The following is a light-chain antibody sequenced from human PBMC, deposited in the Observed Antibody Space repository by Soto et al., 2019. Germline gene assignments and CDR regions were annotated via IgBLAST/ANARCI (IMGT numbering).Light chain of an antibody. CDR2: KAS. V-gene: IGKV1-5*03. J-gene: IGKJ1*01. CDR3: QQYNSYSWT. Sequence: DIQMTQSPSTLSASVGDRVSITCRTSQSISSWLAWYQQKPGKAPKLLIYKASNLELGVPSRFSGSGSGTEFTLTISSLQPDDFATYYCQQYNSYSWTFGQGTKVEIK. CDR1: QSISSW.